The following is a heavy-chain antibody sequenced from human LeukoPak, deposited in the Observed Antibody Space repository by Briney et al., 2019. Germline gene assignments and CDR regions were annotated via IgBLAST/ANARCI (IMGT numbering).Heavy chain of an antibody. V-gene: IGHV4-59*01. Sequence: SETLSLTCTVSGGSISSYYWSWIRQPPGKGLGWIGYIYYSGSTNYNPSLKSRVTISVDTSKNQFSLKLSSVTAADTAVYCCAKEAPALTMVRGPSSADYYYYYMDVWGKGTTVTVSS. CDR1: GGSISSYY. CDR2: IYYSGST. CDR3: AKEAPALTMVRGPSSADYYYYYMDV. D-gene: IGHD3-10*01. J-gene: IGHJ6*03.